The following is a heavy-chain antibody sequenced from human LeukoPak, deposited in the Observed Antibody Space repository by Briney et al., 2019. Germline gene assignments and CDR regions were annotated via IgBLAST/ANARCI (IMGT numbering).Heavy chain of an antibody. V-gene: IGHV1-46*01. CDR1: GYTFTTYY. Sequence: RASVKVSCKAFGYTFTTYYIHWVRQAPGQGLEWMGIINPSDGGTTYAQRFQGRVTVTRDASTSTVYMELSSLRYEDTAVYYCARGSGSRGGFDYWGQGTLVTVSS. J-gene: IGHJ4*02. CDR3: ARGSGSRGGFDY. CDR2: INPSDGGT. D-gene: IGHD3-10*01.